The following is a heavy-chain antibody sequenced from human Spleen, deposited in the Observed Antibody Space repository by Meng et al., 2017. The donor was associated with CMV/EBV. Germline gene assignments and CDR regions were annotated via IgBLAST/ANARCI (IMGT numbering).Heavy chain of an antibody. CDR2: IYYSGNT. CDR3: ARAEYYNWFDP. CDR1: GGSMRIGDYC. D-gene: IGHD1-14*01. J-gene: IGHJ5*02. V-gene: IGHV4-30-4*01. Sequence: QGHVDASDHVTVKPSLTLSRPCTVFGGSMRIGDYCWNWIRQPPGKGLEWIGYIYYSGNTYYNPSLKSRVTISIDTSKNQFSLKLSSVTAADTAVYYCARAEYYNWFDPWGQGTLVTVSS.